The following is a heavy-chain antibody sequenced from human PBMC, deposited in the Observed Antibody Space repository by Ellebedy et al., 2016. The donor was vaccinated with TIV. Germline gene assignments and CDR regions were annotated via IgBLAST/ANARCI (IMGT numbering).Heavy chain of an antibody. CDR2: IYWDDDK. CDR1: GFSLSTSGVG. CDR3: ARAIVAKVPYYYYYGMDV. Sequence: SGPTLVKPTQTLTLTCTFSGFSLSTSGVGVGWIRQPPGKALEWLAIIYWDDDKYYRTSLKTRLTISKDTSRNQVVLTMTNMDPVDTATFYCARAIVAKVPYYYYYGMDVWGQGTTVTVSS. J-gene: IGHJ6*02. D-gene: IGHD5-12*01. V-gene: IGHV2-70*01.